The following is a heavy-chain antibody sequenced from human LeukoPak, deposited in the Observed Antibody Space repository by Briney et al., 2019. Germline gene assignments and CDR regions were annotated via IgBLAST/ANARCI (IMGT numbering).Heavy chain of an antibody. J-gene: IGHJ6*03. D-gene: IGHD6-19*01. CDR1: GGSISSYY. Sequence: SETLSLTCTVSGGSISSYYWSWIRQPPGKGLEWIGYIYTSGSTNYNPSLKSRVTISVDTSKNQFSLKLSSVTAADTAVYYCAGHRVAVAGTVYYYMDVWGKGTTVTVSS. CDR2: IYTSGST. V-gene: IGHV4-4*09. CDR3: AGHRVAVAGTVYYYMDV.